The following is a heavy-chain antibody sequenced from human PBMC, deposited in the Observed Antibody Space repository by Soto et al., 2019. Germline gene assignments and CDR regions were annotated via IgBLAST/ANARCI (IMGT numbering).Heavy chain of an antibody. D-gene: IGHD3-3*01. Sequence: ASVKVSCKASGYTFTSYGISWVRQAPGQGLEWMGWISAYNGNTNYAQKLQGRVTMTTDTSTSTAYMELRSLRSDDTAVYYWARVQILQLENIFAYWGQGAMVTVSS. J-gene: IGHJ4*02. CDR2: ISAYNGNT. V-gene: IGHV1-18*01. CDR3: ARVQILQLENIFAY. CDR1: GYTFTSYG.